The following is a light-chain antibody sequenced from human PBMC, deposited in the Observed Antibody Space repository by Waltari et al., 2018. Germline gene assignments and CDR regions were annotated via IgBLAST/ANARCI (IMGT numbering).Light chain of an antibody. V-gene: IGKV1-33*01. CDR1: QDISNY. J-gene: IGKJ3*01. CDR2: DAS. Sequence: CQPSQDISNYLNLYQQKPGKAPKLLSYDASNLETGVPSRFSGSGSGTDCTFSISSLQPEDIATYYCQQYDNLPPFTFGPATKVDIK. CDR3: QQYDNLPPFT.